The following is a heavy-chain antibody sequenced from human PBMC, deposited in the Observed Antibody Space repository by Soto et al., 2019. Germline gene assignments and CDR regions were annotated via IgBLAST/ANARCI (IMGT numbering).Heavy chain of an antibody. V-gene: IGHV1-18*01. D-gene: IGHD6-19*01. CDR1: GYTFSNYG. CDR2: ISGNNGNT. CDR3: SRFIMVGGWFDPNYYHGMDV. J-gene: IGHJ6*02. Sequence: QVQLVQSGAEVKKPGASVTVSCKTSGYTFSNYGINWVRQAPGQGLEWMGWISGNNGNTNYAQTVQGRVTMTTDTSTGTVYMELRSLKSDDTATYYCSRFIMVGGWFDPNYYHGMDVWGQGTTVTVSS.